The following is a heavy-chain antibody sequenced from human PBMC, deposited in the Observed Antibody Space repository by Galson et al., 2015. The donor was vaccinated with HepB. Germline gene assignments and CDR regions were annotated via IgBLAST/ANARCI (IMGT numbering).Heavy chain of an antibody. Sequence: SLRLSCAASGFTFSSYAMHWVRQAPGKGLEWVAVISYDGSNKYYADSVKGRFTISRDNSKNTLYLQMNSLRAEDTAVYYCARDIVVVPAAITNWFDPWGQGTLVTVSS. D-gene: IGHD2-2*01. V-gene: IGHV3-30-3*01. CDR3: ARDIVVVPAAITNWFDP. CDR1: GFTFSSYA. J-gene: IGHJ5*02. CDR2: ISYDGSNK.